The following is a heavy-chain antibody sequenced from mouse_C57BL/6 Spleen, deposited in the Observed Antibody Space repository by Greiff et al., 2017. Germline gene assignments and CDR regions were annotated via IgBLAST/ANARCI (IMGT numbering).Heavy chain of an antibody. CDR2: IDPSDSET. D-gene: IGHD2-5*01. J-gene: IGHJ2*01. Sequence: QVQLQQPGAELVRPGSSVKLSCKASGYTFTSYWMHWVKQRPIQGLEWIGNIDPSDSETHYNQKFKDKATLTVDKSSSTAYMQLSSLTSEDSAVYYCARESNYVYFDYWGQGTTLTVSS. CDR3: ARESNYVYFDY. CDR1: GYTFTSYW. V-gene: IGHV1-52*01.